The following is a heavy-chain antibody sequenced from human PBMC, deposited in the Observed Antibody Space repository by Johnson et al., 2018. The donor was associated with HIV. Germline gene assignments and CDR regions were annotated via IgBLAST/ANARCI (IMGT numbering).Heavy chain of an antibody. CDR2: IRYDGSNK. CDR3: AKLGAVASYAFDI. D-gene: IGHD6-19*01. CDR1: GFTFSSYG. Sequence: QVQLVESGGGVVQPGGSLRLSCVASGFTFSSYGMHWVRQAPGKGLEWVAFIRYDGSNKYYADSVKGRFTIYRDNSKNTLYLQMNSLRAEDTAVYYCAKLGAVASYAFDIWGQGTMVTVSS. J-gene: IGHJ3*02. V-gene: IGHV3-30*02.